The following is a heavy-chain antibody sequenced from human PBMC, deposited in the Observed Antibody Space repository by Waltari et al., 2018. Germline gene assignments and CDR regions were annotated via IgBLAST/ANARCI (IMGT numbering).Heavy chain of an antibody. CDR1: GGTFSSYA. CDR2: IIPILGIA. Sequence: QVQLVQSGAEVKKPGSSVKVSCKASGGTFSSYAISWVRQAPGQGLEWMGGIIPILGIANYAQKFQGRGTITADESTSTAYMELSSLRSEDTAVYYCARDRGDGRYPFDYWGQGTLVTVSS. D-gene: IGHD3-10*01. CDR3: ARDRGDGRYPFDY. J-gene: IGHJ4*02. V-gene: IGHV1-69*04.